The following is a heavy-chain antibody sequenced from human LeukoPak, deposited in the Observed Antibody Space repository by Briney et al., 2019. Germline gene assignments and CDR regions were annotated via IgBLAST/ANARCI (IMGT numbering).Heavy chain of an antibody. V-gene: IGHV1-2*02. CDR2: INPNSGGT. CDR3: ARGPDIVVVPAARRRQYMDV. Sequence: ASVKVSCKASGGTFSSYAISWVRQAPGQGLEWMGWINPNSGGTNYAQKFQGRVTMTRDTSISTAYMELSRLRSDDTAVYYCARGPDIVVVPAARRRQYMDVWGKGTTVTISS. D-gene: IGHD2-2*01. J-gene: IGHJ6*03. CDR1: GGTFSSYA.